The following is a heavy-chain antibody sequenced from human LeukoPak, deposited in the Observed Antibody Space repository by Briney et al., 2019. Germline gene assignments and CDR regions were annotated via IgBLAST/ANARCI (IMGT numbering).Heavy chain of an antibody. CDR2: IWYDGSNK. Sequence: GGSLRLSCAASGFTFSSYGMHWVRQAPGKGLEWVAVIWYDGSNKYYADSVKGRFTISRDNSKNTLYPQMNSLRAEDTAVYYCARGRGDHTRPRFDPWGQGTLVTVSS. J-gene: IGHJ5*02. D-gene: IGHD2-21*02. V-gene: IGHV3-33*01. CDR1: GFTFSSYG. CDR3: ARGRGDHTRPRFDP.